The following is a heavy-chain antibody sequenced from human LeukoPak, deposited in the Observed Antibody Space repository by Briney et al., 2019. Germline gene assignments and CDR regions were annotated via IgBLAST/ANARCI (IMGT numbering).Heavy chain of an antibody. V-gene: IGHV3-23*01. D-gene: IGHD2-2*01. CDR3: ARDSPAGASWRSEPTFDF. J-gene: IGHJ4*02. CDR1: GFTFGTYA. Sequence: GGSLRLSCAASGFTFGTYAMSWVRQAPGKGLEWVSTIDNSGGYTYYGDSVKGRFTISRDNSKNTLFLQMNSLRAEDTAVYYCARDSPAGASWRSEPTFDFWGQGTLVTVTS. CDR2: IDNSGGYT.